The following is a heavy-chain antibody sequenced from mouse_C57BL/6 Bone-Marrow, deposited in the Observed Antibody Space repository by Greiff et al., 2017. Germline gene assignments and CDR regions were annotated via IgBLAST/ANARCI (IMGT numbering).Heavy chain of an antibody. CDR3: TAFDRSSYRRYFDV. D-gene: IGHD1-1*01. CDR1: GFNIKDDY. V-gene: IGHV14-4*01. Sequence: VQLQQSGAELVRPGASVKLSCTASGFNIKDDYMHWVKQRPEQGLEWIGWIDPENGDTEYASKFQGKATITADTSSNTAYLQLSSLTSQDTAVYYCTAFDRSSYRRYFDVWGTGTTVTVSS. J-gene: IGHJ1*03. CDR2: IDPENGDT.